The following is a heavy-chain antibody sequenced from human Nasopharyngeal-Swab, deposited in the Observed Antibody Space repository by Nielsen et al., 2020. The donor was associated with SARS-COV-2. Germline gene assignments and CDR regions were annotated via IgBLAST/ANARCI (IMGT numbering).Heavy chain of an antibody. J-gene: IGHJ6*02. D-gene: IGHD3-3*01. Sequence: GESLKISCSASGFIFSSYVMHWVRQAPGKGLDYVSAISSNGGSTYYADSVKGRFTISRDNSKNTLYLQMSSLRAEDTAVYYCVKDQGDFWSGYYWSYYGMDVWSQGTTVTVSS. CDR1: GFIFSSYV. V-gene: IGHV3-64D*06. CDR3: VKDQGDFWSGYYWSYYGMDV. CDR2: ISSNGGST.